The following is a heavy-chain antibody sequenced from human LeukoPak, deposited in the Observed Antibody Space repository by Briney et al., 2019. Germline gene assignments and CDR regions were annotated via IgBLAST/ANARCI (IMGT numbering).Heavy chain of an antibody. CDR2: IRQDGSVQ. J-gene: IGHJ4*02. V-gene: IGHV3-7*01. CDR3: ARMSGNYYDSSGHFDY. Sequence: GSLRLSCAASGFTFSSYWMSWVRPAPGKGLEWVANIRQDGSVQNYVDPVKGRFTISRDNAKNSLYLQMNILRAEDTAVYYCARMSGNYYDSSGHFDYWGQGTLVTVSS. D-gene: IGHD3-22*01. CDR1: GFTFSSYW.